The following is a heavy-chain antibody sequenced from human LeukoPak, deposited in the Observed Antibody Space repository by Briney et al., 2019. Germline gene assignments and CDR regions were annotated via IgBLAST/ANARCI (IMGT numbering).Heavy chain of an antibody. V-gene: IGHV1-46*01. J-gene: IGHJ5*02. CDR3: ARGTPVEWELLSLDP. CDR1: GYTFTSYY. CDR2: INPSGGST. D-gene: IGHD1-26*01. Sequence: ASVKVSCKASGYTFTSYYTHWVRQAPGQGLEWMGIINPSGGSTSYAQKFQGRVTMTRDTSTSTVYMELSSLRSEDTAVYYCARGTPVEWELLSLDPWGQGTLVTVSS.